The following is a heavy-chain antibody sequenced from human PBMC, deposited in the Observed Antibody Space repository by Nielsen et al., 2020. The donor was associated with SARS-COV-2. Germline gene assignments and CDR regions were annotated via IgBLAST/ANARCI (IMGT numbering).Heavy chain of an antibody. J-gene: IGHJ4*02. CDR3: ATDLGLDY. V-gene: IGHV1-24*01. Sequence: ASVKVSCKPSGYTFTDYYLHWVRQAPGKGLEWMGGFDPEDGETIYAQKFQGRVTMTEDTSTDTAYMELSSLRSEDTAVYYCATDLGLDYWGQGTLVTVSS. CDR1: GYTFTDYY. CDR2: FDPEDGET.